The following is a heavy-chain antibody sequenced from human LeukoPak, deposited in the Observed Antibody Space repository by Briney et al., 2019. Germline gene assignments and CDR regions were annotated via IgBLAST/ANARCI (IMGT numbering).Heavy chain of an antibody. CDR1: GFSVSSNY. CDR3: ARDLSFGSLDF. CDR2: MWYDGSRE. Sequence: GGSLRLSCAASGFSVSSNYMSWVRQAPGKGLEWVAGMWYDGSREDYADSVKGRFTISRDMSKNTLNLQTNSLRVEDTAMFYCARDLSFGSLDFRGQGTLVTVSS. J-gene: IGHJ4*02. D-gene: IGHD1-26*01. V-gene: IGHV3-33*08.